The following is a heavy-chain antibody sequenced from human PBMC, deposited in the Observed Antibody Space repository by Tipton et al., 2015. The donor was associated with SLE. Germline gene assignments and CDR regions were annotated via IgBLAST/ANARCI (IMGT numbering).Heavy chain of an antibody. Sequence: TLSLTCTVHAGSLSGYYWTWIRQSPGKGLEWIGEINHSGTTTYNPSLKRRATISLDTSKNELSLKLTSVTAADTAVYFCSRLARYDPGGYYTIGLDPWGQGTRVTVSS. CDR3: SRLARYDPGGYYTIGLDP. V-gene: IGHV4-34*01. J-gene: IGHJ5*02. CDR1: AGSLSGYY. D-gene: IGHD3-22*01. CDR2: INHSGTT.